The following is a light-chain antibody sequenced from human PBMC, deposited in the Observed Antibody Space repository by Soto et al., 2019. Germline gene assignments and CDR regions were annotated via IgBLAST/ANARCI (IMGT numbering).Light chain of an antibody. CDR1: SSNIGSNY. CDR2: RNN. V-gene: IGLV1-47*01. CDR3: AAWDDSLSVHVV. J-gene: IGLJ2*01. Sequence: QPVLTQPPSASGTPGQRVTISCSGSSSNIGSNYVYWYQQLPGPAPKLLIYRNNQRPSGVPDRFSGSKSGTSASLAISGLRSEDEADYYCAAWDDSLSVHVVFGGGTKLTVL.